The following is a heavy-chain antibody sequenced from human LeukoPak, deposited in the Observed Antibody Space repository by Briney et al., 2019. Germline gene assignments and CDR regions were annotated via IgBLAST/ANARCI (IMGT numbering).Heavy chain of an antibody. Sequence: ASVKVSCKASGGTFSSYAISWVRQAPGQGLEWMGGIIPIFGTANYAQKFQGRVTITADKSTSTTYMELSSLRSEDTAVYYCASGPPYYDSSGYYSGYFDYWGQGTLVTVSS. CDR3: ASGPPYYDSSGYYSGYFDY. CDR2: IIPIFGTA. V-gene: IGHV1-69*06. D-gene: IGHD3-22*01. CDR1: GGTFSSYA. J-gene: IGHJ4*02.